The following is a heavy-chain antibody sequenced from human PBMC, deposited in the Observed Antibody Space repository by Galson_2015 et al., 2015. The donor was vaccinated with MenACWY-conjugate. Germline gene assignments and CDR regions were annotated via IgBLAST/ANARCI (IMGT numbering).Heavy chain of an antibody. Sequence: ETLSLTCAVSGGSISSSNWWSWVRQPPGKGLEWIGYIYYSGSTNYNPSLKSRVTISVDTSKNQFSLKLSSVTAADTAVYYCAREANTVTTRRTNWYFDLWGRGTLVTGSS. CDR1: GGSISSSNW. D-gene: IGHD4-17*01. CDR3: AREANTVTTRRTNWYFDL. J-gene: IGHJ2*01. CDR2: IYYSGST. V-gene: IGHV4-4*02.